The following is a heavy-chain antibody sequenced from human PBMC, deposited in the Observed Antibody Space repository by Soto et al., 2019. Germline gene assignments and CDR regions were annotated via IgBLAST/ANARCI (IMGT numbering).Heavy chain of an antibody. V-gene: IGHV3-30*18. CDR1: GFFFSRYG. Sequence: QVQLVKSGGGVVQPGRSLRLSCAASGFFFSRYGIHWVRQAPGKGLEWVALISYDGRNKDYADSVKGRFTISRDNSMNTLHLQMNSLRAEDTAVYYCAKDRGSAFPHPSLPDFWGQGTLVTVSS. J-gene: IGHJ4*02. CDR2: ISYDGRNK. CDR3: AKDRGSAFPHPSLPDF. D-gene: IGHD2-2*01.